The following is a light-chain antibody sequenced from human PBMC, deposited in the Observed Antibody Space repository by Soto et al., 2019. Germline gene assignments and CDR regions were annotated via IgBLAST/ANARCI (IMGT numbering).Light chain of an antibody. J-gene: IGLJ2*01. CDR1: SSNIGAGYD. Sequence: QAVVTQPPSVSGAPGQRVTISCTGSSSNIGAGYDVHWYQQLPGTAPKLHIYGNSNRPSGVPDRFSGSKSGTSASLAITGLQAEDEADYYCQSYDSSLSGVVFGGGTQLTVL. V-gene: IGLV1-40*01. CDR3: QSYDSSLSGVV. CDR2: GNS.